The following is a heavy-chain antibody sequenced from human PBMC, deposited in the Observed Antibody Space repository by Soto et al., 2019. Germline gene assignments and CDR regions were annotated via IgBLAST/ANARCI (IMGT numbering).Heavy chain of an antibody. Sequence: PSQTLSLTCAISGDSVSSNSAAWNWIRQSPSRGLEWLGRTYYRSKWYNDYAVSVKSRITINPDTSKNQFSLQLNSVTPEDTAVYYCARRAGYDFPYYYGMDVWGQGTTVTVSS. CDR3: ARRAGYDFPYYYGMDV. D-gene: IGHD5-12*01. J-gene: IGHJ6*02. CDR1: GDSVSSNSAA. V-gene: IGHV6-1*01. CDR2: TYYRSKWYN.